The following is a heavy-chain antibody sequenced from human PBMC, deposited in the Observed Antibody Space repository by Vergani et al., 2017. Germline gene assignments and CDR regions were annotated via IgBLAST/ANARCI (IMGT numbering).Heavy chain of an antibody. Sequence: QVQLVESGGGVVQPGRSLRLSCAASGFTFSNYDMHWARQAPGKGLEWVAFIRSDASNKYYGDSVKGRFTISRDNSKNTLYLQMNSLRAEDTAVYYCGGLAVFDYWGQGTLVTVSS. CDR2: IRSDASNK. V-gene: IGHV3-30*02. CDR3: GGLAVFDY. D-gene: IGHD3-16*01. J-gene: IGHJ4*02. CDR1: GFTFSNYD.